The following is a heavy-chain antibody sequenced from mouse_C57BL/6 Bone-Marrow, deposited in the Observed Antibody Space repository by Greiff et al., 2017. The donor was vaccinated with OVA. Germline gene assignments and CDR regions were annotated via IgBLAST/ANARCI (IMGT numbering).Heavy chain of an antibody. CDR1: GYTFTSYT. CDR2: INPSSGYT. CDR3: ARGMALYAMDY. Sequence: QVQLKESGADLARPGASVKMSCKASGYTFTSYTMHWVKQRPGQGLEWIGYINPSSGYTKYNHKFKDKATLTADKSSSTAYMQLSSLTSKDSAVYDCARGMALYAMDYWGQGTSVTVSS. J-gene: IGHJ4*01. V-gene: IGHV1-4*01. D-gene: IGHD2-3*01.